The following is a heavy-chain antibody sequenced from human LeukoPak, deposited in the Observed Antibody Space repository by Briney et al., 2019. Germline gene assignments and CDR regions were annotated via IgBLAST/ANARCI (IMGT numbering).Heavy chain of an antibody. CDR3: ARVGCSGGSCYPDY. V-gene: IGHV4-59*07. CDR2: IHYSGDI. Sequence: SDTLSRACTVSGASISTSYWYWIRQPPGKGLEWIGYIHYSGDINVNPSLKSRVTISAYTSKNQLSLKLSSVTAADTAVYYCARVGCSGGSCYPDYWGQGTLVTVSS. CDR1: GASISTSY. J-gene: IGHJ4*02. D-gene: IGHD2-15*01.